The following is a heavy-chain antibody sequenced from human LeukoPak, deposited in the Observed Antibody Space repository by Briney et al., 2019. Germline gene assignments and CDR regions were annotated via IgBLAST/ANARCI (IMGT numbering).Heavy chain of an antibody. CDR3: ARIRGYGLDY. CDR1: GGSISSGGYY. CDR2: INHSGST. D-gene: IGHD5-18*01. V-gene: IGHV4-39*07. Sequence: PSETLSLTCTVSGGSISSGGYYWSWIRQPPGKGLEWIGEINHSGSTNYNPSLKSRVTISVDTSKNQFSLKLSSVTAADTAVYYCARIRGYGLDYWGQGTLVTVSS. J-gene: IGHJ4*02.